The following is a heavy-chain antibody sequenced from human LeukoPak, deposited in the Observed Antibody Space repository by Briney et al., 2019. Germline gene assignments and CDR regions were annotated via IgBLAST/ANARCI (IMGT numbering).Heavy chain of an antibody. J-gene: IGHJ5*02. D-gene: IGHD2-2*01. CDR3: ARDGGYCSSTSCYSNWFDP. Sequence: SETLSLTCTVSGGSISSGSYYRSWIRQPAGKGLEWIGRIYTSGSINYNPSLKSRVTISVDTSKNQFSLKLSSVTAADTAVYYCARDGGYCSSTSCYSNWFDPWGQGTLVTVSS. V-gene: IGHV4-61*02. CDR2: IYTSGSI. CDR1: GGSISSGSYY.